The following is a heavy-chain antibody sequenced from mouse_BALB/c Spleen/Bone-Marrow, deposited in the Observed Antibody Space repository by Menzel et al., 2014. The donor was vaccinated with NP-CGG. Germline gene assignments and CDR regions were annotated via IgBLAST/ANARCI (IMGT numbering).Heavy chain of an antibody. Sequence: LVESGPEVVRPGVSVKISRKGSGYTFTDYAMHWVKQSHAKSLEWIGLISTYNGNTNYNQKFKGKATMTVDKSSSTAYMELARLTSEDSAIYYCARDLLRSHFDYWGQGTTLTVSS. CDR3: ARDLLRSHFDY. CDR1: GYTFTDYA. J-gene: IGHJ2*01. D-gene: IGHD1-1*01. CDR2: ISTYNGNT. V-gene: IGHV1-67*01.